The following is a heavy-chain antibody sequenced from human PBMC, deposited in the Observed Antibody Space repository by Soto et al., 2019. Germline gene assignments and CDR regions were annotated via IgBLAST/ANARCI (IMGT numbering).Heavy chain of an antibody. V-gene: IGHV4-4*02. J-gene: IGHJ6*02. D-gene: IGHD4-4*01. CDR1: GGSISSTKW. Sequence: QVQLQESGPGLVKPSGTLSLTCAVSGGSISSTKWWTWVRQPPGKGLEWIAEISHSEGSNYNPSRKSRGAMSLDSSTTQFSLRLRSVTAADTAVYSCATQTISYTWDVWGQGTTVTVS. CDR3: ATQTISYTWDV. CDR2: ISHSEGS.